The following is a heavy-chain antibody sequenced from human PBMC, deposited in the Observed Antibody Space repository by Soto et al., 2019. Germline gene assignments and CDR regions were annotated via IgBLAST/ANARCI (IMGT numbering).Heavy chain of an antibody. Sequence: QVQLVQSGAEVKKPGSSVKVSCKASGGTFSSYTISWVRQAPGQGLEWMGRIIPILGIANYAQKLQGRVTITADKSTSTAYMELSSLRSEDTAVYYCARSGYYDSTRGFDYWGQGTLVTVSS. D-gene: IGHD3-22*01. CDR2: IIPILGIA. V-gene: IGHV1-69*02. J-gene: IGHJ4*02. CDR3: ARSGYYDSTRGFDY. CDR1: GGTFSSYT.